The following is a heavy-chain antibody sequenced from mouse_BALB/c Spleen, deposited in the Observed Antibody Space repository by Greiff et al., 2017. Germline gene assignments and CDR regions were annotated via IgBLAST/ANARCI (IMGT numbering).Heavy chain of an antibody. CDR1: GFTFSDYY. CDR3: ARDYYGYVSWYFDV. D-gene: IGHD1-2*01. CDR2: ISDGGSYT. V-gene: IGHV5-4*02. J-gene: IGHJ1*01. Sequence: EVNVVESGGGLVKPGGSLKLSCAASGFTFSDYYMYWVRQTPEKRLEWVATISDGGSYTYYPDSVKGRFTISRDNAKNNLYLQMSSLKSEDTAMYYCARDYYGYVSWYFDVWGAGTTVTVSS.